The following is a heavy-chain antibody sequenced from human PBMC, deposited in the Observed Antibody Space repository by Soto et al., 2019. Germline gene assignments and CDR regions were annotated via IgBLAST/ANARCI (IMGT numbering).Heavy chain of an antibody. CDR2: ISYTGSA. CDR3: ARVNYGDYYYGMDV. Sequence: SETLSLTCTVSGGSINYSYWTWIRQPPGKGLEWIGYISYTGSANYNASLKSRLTISVDTSKNQFSLKLSSVTAADTALYYCARVNYGDYYYGMDVWGQGTTVAVSS. V-gene: IGHV4-59*01. CDR1: GGSINYSY. J-gene: IGHJ6*02. D-gene: IGHD4-17*01.